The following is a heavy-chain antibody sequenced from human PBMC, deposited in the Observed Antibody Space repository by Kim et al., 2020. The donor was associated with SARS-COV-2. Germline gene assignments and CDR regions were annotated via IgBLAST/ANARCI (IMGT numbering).Heavy chain of an antibody. CDR3: ARGSVGASSGYYFDY. V-gene: IGHV4-59*13. J-gene: IGHJ4*02. D-gene: IGHD1-26*01. CDR1: GGSIGSYY. CDR2: IYYTGST. Sequence: SETLSLTCTVSGGSIGSYYWSWIRQPPGKGLELIGYIYYTGSTNYNPSLKSRVSMSVETYNNQSSLHQNSMTAADKAAYYYARGSVGASSGYYFDYWGRG.